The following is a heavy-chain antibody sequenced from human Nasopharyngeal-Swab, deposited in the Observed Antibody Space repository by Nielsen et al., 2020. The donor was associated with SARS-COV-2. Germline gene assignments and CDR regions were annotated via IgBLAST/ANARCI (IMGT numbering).Heavy chain of an antibody. Sequence: SVKVSCKASGGTFSSNAISWVRQAPGQGLEWMGGIIPIFGTANYAQKFQGRVTITADESTSTAYMELSSLRSEDTAVYYCARIMVRGVIISGYYYGMDVWGQGTTVTVSS. V-gene: IGHV1-69*13. CDR2: IIPIFGTA. CDR3: ARIMVRGVIISGYYYGMDV. D-gene: IGHD3-10*01. CDR1: GGTFSSNA. J-gene: IGHJ6*02.